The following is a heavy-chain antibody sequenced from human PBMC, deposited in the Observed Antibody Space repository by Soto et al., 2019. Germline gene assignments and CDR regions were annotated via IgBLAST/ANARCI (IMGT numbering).Heavy chain of an antibody. CDR1: GFTFDDYG. V-gene: IGHV3-20*04. D-gene: IGHD1-26*01. J-gene: IGHJ4*02. CDR2: VTWNGGST. CDR3: VRGASLNFDY. Sequence: EVQLVESGGGVLRPGGSLRLSCAASGFTFDDYGMSWARQAPGKGLEWVSGVTWNGGSTGYADSVKGRFTISRDNPKNDEYVEKNSLRAEDTAVYYSVRGASLNFDYWGQGTMVTVSS.